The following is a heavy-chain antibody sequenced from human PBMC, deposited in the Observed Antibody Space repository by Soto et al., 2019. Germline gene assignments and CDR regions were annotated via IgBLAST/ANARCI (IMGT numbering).Heavy chain of an antibody. D-gene: IGHD5-18*01. CDR3: AREGNLGRWIQPLDY. CDR2: INHSGSA. Sequence: PSETLSLTCGVYGESFSGYIWTWIRQTPGKGLQWIGQINHSGSAYYNPSLESRVTISVHTSNSQFSLELSSVTAADTAVYFCAREGNLGRWIQPLDYWGQGTLVTVSS. CDR1: GESFSGYI. V-gene: IGHV4-34*01. J-gene: IGHJ4*02.